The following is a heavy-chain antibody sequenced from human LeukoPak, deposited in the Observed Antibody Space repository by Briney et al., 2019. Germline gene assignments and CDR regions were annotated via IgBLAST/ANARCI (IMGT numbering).Heavy chain of an antibody. J-gene: IGHJ3*02. CDR1: GFTFSSYS. CDR3: ARDFLNAIDI. CDR2: ISSSSLYI. V-gene: IGHV3-21*01. Sequence: PGGSLRLSCAASGFTFSSYSMNWVRQAPGKGLEWVSSISSSSLYIYYADSVKGRFIISRDNAKNSLYLQMNSLRAEDTAVFYCARDFLNAIDIWGQGTMVTVSS. D-gene: IGHD2/OR15-2a*01.